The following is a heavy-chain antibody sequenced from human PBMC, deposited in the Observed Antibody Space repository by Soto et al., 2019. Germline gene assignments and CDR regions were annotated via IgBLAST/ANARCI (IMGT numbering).Heavy chain of an antibody. V-gene: IGHV1-69*02. D-gene: IGHD5-12*01. Sequence: GASVKVSCKASGGTFSSYTISWVRQAPGQGLEWMGRIIPILGIANYALKFQGRVTITADKSTSTAYMELSSLRSEDTAVYYCARRIVATNQSENFDYWGQGTLVTAPQ. CDR2: IIPILGIA. CDR1: GGTFSSYT. CDR3: ARRIVATNQSENFDY. J-gene: IGHJ4*02.